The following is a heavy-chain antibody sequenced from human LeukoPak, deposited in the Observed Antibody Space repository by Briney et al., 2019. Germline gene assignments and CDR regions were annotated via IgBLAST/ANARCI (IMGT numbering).Heavy chain of an antibody. J-gene: IGHJ4*02. CDR1: GGSISSYY. V-gene: IGHV4-59*08. CDR3: ARHNIAYGRIYYFDY. D-gene: IGHD4-17*01. Sequence: SETLSLTCTVSGGSISSYYWSWIRQPPGKGLEWIGYIHYSGSTNYNPSPQSRVTISVDTSKNQFSLRLNSVTAADTAVFYCARHNIAYGRIYYFDYWGQGTLVTVSS. CDR2: IHYSGST.